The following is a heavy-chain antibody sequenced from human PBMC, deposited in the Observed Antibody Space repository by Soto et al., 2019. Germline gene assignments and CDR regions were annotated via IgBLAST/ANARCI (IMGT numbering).Heavy chain of an antibody. V-gene: IGHV1-2*02. Sequence: QVQLVQSGAEVKKPGASVKVSCKASGYTFTGYYMHWVRQAPGQGLEWMGWINPNSGGTNYAQKCQGRVTMTRDTSISTAYMELSRLRSDDTAVYYCARVPLYSDGMDVWGQGTTVTVSS. CDR3: ARVPLYSDGMDV. CDR1: GYTFTGYY. J-gene: IGHJ6*02. CDR2: INPNSGGT.